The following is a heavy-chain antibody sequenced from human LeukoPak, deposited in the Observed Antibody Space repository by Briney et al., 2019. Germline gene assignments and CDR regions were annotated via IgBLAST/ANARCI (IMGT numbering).Heavy chain of an antibody. J-gene: IGHJ4*02. CDR1: GFTFSDYS. Sequence: PGGSLRLSCAASGFTFSDYSMNWVRQAPGKGLEWLSYISDSSGTIFYADSVKGRFTISRDNAKNSLYLQMNSLRAEDTAVYYCARDGSLWGQGTLVSVSS. CDR3: ARDGSL. CDR2: ISDSSGTI. V-gene: IGHV3-48*01.